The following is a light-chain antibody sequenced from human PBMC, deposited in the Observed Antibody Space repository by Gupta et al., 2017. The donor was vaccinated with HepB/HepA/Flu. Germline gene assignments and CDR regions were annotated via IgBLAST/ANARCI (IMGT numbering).Light chain of an antibody. CDR1: QSFTRGY. CDR3: QHYDYSIPLS. J-gene: IGKJ4*01. CDR2: GAS. Sequence: EIVLTQSPGTLYLSPGERATLSCRASQSFTRGYLAWYQQKPGQAPRLLIYGASSRAAGIPDRFIGSESGTDFTLTINRLEPEDFAVYYCQHYDYSIPLSFGGGTKVEMK. V-gene: IGKV3-20*01.